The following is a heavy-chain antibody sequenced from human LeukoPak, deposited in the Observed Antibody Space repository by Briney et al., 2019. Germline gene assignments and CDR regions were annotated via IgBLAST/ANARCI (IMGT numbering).Heavy chain of an antibody. J-gene: IGHJ6*03. Sequence: SETLSLTCTVSGGSISSSSYYWGWIRQPPGRGLEWIGSIYYSGSTYYNPSLKSRVTISVDTSKNQFSLKLSSVTAADTAVYYCAREDSGSYPKYYYYMDVWGKGTKVTVSS. CDR2: IYYSGST. CDR3: AREDSGSYPKYYYYMDV. CDR1: GGSISSSSYY. D-gene: IGHD1-26*01. V-gene: IGHV4-39*07.